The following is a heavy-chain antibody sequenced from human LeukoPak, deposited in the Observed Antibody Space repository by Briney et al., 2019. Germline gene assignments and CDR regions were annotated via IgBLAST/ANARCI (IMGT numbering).Heavy chain of an antibody. CDR3: ARLEYSSGWYLSAGRFLNDY. CDR2: ISSSSSTI. D-gene: IGHD6-19*01. Sequence: PGGSLRLSCAASGFTFSSYRMNWVRQAPGKGLEWVSYISSSSSTIYYADSVKGRFTISRDNSKNTLYLQMNSLRAEDTAVYYCARLEYSSGWYLSAGRFLNDYWGQGTLVTVSS. V-gene: IGHV3-48*01. J-gene: IGHJ4*02. CDR1: GFTFSSYR.